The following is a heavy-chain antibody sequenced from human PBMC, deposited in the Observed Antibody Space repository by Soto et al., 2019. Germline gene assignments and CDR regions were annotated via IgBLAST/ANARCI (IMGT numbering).Heavy chain of an antibody. V-gene: IGHV4-39*01. CDR2: IYYSGST. Sequence: PSETLSLTCTVSGGSISSSSYYWGWIRQPPGKGLEWIGSIYYSGSTYYNPSLKSRVTISVDTSKNQFSLKLSSVTAADAAVYYCASSDPDVGFYDILTGYYKDGYFQHWGQGTLVTVSS. D-gene: IGHD3-9*01. CDR1: GGSISSSSYY. J-gene: IGHJ1*01. CDR3: ASSDPDVGFYDILTGYYKDGYFQH.